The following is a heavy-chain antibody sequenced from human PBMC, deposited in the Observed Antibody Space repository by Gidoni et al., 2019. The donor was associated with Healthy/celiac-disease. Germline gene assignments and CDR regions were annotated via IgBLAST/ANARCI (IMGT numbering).Heavy chain of an antibody. J-gene: IGHJ4*02. Sequence: QVQLVEPGGGVVQPGRSLRLACAASGFPFSCYAMHWVRRAPGKGRGWLAVISYDGCNKDYADSVKCRFTISRDNSKNTLYLQRNSLRAEDTAVYYCAREGSSGWTLQYYFDYWGQGTLVTVSS. CDR3: AREGSSGWTLQYYFDY. V-gene: IGHV3-30-3*01. D-gene: IGHD6-19*01. CDR1: GFPFSCYA. CDR2: ISYDGCNK.